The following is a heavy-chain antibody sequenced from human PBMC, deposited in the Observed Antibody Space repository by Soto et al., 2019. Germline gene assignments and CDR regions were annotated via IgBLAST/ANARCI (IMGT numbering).Heavy chain of an antibody. Sequence: EASVKVSCKASGYTFTSYAMHWVRQAPGQRLEWMGWINAGNGNTKYSQKFQGRVTITRDTSASTAYMELSSLRSEDTAVYYCARSRIMITFGGVIVFDPWGQGTLVTVSS. V-gene: IGHV1-3*01. J-gene: IGHJ5*02. CDR3: ARSRIMITFGGVIVFDP. D-gene: IGHD3-16*02. CDR2: INAGNGNT. CDR1: GYTFTSYA.